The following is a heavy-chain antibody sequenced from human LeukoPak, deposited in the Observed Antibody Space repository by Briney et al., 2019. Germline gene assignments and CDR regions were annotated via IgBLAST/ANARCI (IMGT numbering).Heavy chain of an antibody. Sequence: GSVTVSCKASGYTFTGYLMHWVRQAPGQGLEWMGWISPNSGDTKYAQKFQGRVTMTRDTSISTAYMEVSRLRSDDTAVYYCVRGLTTVATWLYLWGRGTLVTVSS. V-gene: IGHV1-2*02. CDR1: GYTFTGYL. CDR3: VRGLTTVATWLYL. CDR2: ISPNSGDT. D-gene: IGHD4-17*01. J-gene: IGHJ2*01.